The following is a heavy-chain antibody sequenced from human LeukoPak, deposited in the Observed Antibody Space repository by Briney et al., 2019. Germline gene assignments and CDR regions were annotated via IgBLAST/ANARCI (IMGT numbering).Heavy chain of an antibody. D-gene: IGHD2-2*01. V-gene: IGHV1-2*02. CDR3: ARDRSYCSSTSCPDFQH. Sequence: ASVKVSCKASGYTFTGYYMHWVRQAPGQGLEWMGWTNPNSGGTNYAQKFQGRVTMTRDTSISTAYMELSRLRSDDTAVYYCARDRSYCSSTSCPDFQHWGQGTLVTVSS. CDR1: GYTFTGYY. J-gene: IGHJ1*01. CDR2: TNPNSGGT.